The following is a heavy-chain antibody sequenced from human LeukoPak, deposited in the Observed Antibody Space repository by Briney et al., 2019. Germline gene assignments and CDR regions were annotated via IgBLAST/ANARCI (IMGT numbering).Heavy chain of an antibody. CDR3: ARDRAYYYYGMDV. Sequence: ATVKASCKASGYTFSGNYMHWVRQAPGQGLEWMGWINPNTGDTNYAQKFQGRVTMTRDTSISTSYMELSRLRSDDTAVYFCARDRAYYYYGMDVWGQGTTVTVSS. J-gene: IGHJ6*02. V-gene: IGHV1-2*02. CDR2: INPNTGDT. CDR1: GYTFSGNY.